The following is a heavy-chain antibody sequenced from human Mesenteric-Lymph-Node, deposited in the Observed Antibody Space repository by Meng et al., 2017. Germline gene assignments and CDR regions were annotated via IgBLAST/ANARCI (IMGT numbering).Heavy chain of an antibody. J-gene: IGHJ4*02. CDR1: GFTFSSYW. Sequence: EVQVVESGGGLVPPWGFLRLSCAASGFTFSSYWMHWVRQAPGKGLVWVSRINSDGSSATYADSVKGRFTISRDNAKNTLYLQMNSLRAEDTAVYYCASGRLGELSLYYFDYWGQGTLVTVSS. CDR2: INSDGSSA. CDR3: ASGRLGELSLYYFDY. D-gene: IGHD3-16*02. V-gene: IGHV3-74*01.